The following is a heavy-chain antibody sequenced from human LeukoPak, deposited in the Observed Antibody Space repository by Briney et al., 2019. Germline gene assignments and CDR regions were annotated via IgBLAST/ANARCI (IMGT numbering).Heavy chain of an antibody. D-gene: IGHD3-3*01. CDR3: ARGDFGVANFDY. J-gene: IGHJ4*02. V-gene: IGHV1-46*01. CDR1: GYTFTSYY. Sequence: ASVKVPCKASGYTFTSYYMHWVRQAPGQGLEWMGIINPSGGSTSYAQKLQGRVTMTRDMSTSTVYMELSSLRSEDTAVYYCARGDFGVANFDYWGQGTLVTVSS. CDR2: INPSGGST.